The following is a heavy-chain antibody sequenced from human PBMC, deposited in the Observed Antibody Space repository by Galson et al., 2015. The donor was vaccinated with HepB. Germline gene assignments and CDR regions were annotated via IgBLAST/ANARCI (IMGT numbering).Heavy chain of an antibody. D-gene: IGHD4-23*01. CDR1: GFTFSSYG. J-gene: IGHJ4*02. V-gene: IGHV3-33*01. CDR3: ITDRRKTTVVQFDY. Sequence: SLRLSCAASGFTFSSYGMHWVRQAPGKGLEWVAVIWYDGSNKYYADSVKGRFTISRDNSKNTLYLQMNSLRAEDTAVYYCITDRRKTTVVQFDYWGQGTLVTVSS. CDR2: IWYDGSNK.